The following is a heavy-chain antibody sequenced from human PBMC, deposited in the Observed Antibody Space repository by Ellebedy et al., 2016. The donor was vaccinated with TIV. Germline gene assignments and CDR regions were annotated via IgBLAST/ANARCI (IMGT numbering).Heavy chain of an antibody. CDR1: GFTFSSYW. CDR3: ARDSSGWPQIDY. V-gene: IGHV3-7*03. J-gene: IGHJ4*02. CDR2: INQDGSEK. D-gene: IGHD6-19*01. Sequence: GESLKISCAASGFTFSSYWMSWVRQAPGKGLEWVANINQDGSEKNYVDSVKGRFTISRDNAKHSLYLQMNSLRAEDTAVYYCARDSSGWPQIDYWGQGTLVTVSS.